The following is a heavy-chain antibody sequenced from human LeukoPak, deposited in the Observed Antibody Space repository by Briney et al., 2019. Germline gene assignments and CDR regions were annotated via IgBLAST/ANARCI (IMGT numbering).Heavy chain of an antibody. D-gene: IGHD6-19*01. V-gene: IGHV3-48*03. CDR3: ARIDSGWDHDAFDI. J-gene: IGHJ3*02. CDR1: GFNFSSYE. CDR2: ISSSGLTI. Sequence: QPGGSLRLSCGASGFNFSSYEMNWVRQAPGKGLEWVSYISSSGLTIYYADSVKGRFTVSRDSAKNSIYLQINSLKVDDTGVYYCARIDSGWDHDAFDIWGQGTVVTVSS.